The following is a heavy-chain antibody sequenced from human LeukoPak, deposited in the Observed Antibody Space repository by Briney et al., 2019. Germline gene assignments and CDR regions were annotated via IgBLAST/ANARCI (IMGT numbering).Heavy chain of an antibody. CDR2: IRSTAYGGTA. Sequence: GGSLRLSCAASGFTFSDDYMSGFRQAPGKGLEWVGFIRSTAYGGTAEYAASVKGRFTISRDDSKSIAYLQMNSLQIEDPAVYYCTADGGMPWIQIWSLPGGYWGQGTLVTVSS. CDR1: GFTFSDDY. V-gene: IGHV3-49*03. J-gene: IGHJ4*02. CDR3: TADGGMPWIQIWSLPGGY. D-gene: IGHD5-18*01.